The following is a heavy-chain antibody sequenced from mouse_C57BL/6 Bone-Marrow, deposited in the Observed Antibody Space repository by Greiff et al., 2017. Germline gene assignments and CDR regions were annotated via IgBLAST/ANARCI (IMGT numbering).Heavy chain of an antibody. CDR1: GYSITSGYY. CDR3: ARSDY. J-gene: IGHJ2*01. CDR2: ISYDGSN. V-gene: IGHV3-6*01. Sequence: EVKLLASGPGLVKPSQSLSLTCSVTGYSITSGYYWNWIRQFPGNKLEWMGYISYDGSNNYNPSLKNRISITRDTSKNQFFLKLKSVTTEDTATYDCARSDYWGQGTTLTVSS.